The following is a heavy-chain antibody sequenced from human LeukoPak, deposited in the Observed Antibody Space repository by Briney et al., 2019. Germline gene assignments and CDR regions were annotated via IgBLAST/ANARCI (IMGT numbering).Heavy chain of an antibody. D-gene: IGHD1-26*01. CDR1: GYTFTGYY. J-gene: IGHJ5*02. Sequence: ASVKVSCKASGYTFTGYYMHWVRQAPGQGLEWMGWINPNSGGTNYAQKFQGRVTMTRDTSISTAYMELSRLRSDDTAVYYCATAPQWELGADWFDPWGQGTLVTVSS. V-gene: IGHV1-2*02. CDR3: ATAPQWELGADWFDP. CDR2: INPNSGGT.